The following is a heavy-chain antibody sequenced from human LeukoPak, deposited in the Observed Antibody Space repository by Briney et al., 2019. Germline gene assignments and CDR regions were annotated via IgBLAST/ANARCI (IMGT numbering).Heavy chain of an antibody. CDR3: ARVGEGYKFSLSYYHYGMDV. D-gene: IGHD5-24*01. Sequence: SETLSLTCTVSGGSISSGGYYWSWIRQHPGKGLEWIGYIYYSGSTYYNPSLKSRVTISVDTSKNQFSLKLSSVTAADTAVYYCARVGEGYKFSLSYYHYGMDVWGQGTTVTGPS. V-gene: IGHV4-31*03. CDR1: GGSISSGGYY. J-gene: IGHJ6*02. CDR2: IYYSGST.